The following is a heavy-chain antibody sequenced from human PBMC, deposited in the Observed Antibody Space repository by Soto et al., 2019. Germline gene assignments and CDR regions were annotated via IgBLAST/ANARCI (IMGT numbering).Heavy chain of an antibody. V-gene: IGHV3-30-3*01. Sequence: QVHLVESGGGVVQPGRSLRLSCAASGFTFSGFALHWVRQAPGKGLEWVSVISYDGSNKYYADSVKGRFTITRDNSKNTLDLQMNSLRVEDTAVYYCANSNFGLYYFDYWGQGTLVTVSS. CDR2: ISYDGSNK. CDR1: GFTFSGFA. D-gene: IGHD4-4*01. J-gene: IGHJ4*02. CDR3: ANSNFGLYYFDY.